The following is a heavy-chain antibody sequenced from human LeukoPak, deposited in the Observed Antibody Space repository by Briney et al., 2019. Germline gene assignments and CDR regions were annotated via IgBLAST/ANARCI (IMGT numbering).Heavy chain of an antibody. D-gene: IGHD5-18*01. CDR2: IYYSGGT. CDR3: ARTTEGGYTYGYFYYYYMDV. Sequence: SETLSLTCTVSGGSISSYYWSWVRQPPGKGLEWIGDIYYSGGTNYNPSLKRRVTISVDTSKNQFSLKLTSVTAADTAVYYCARTTEGGYTYGYFYYYYMDVWGKGTTVTISS. V-gene: IGHV4-59*01. CDR1: GGSISSYY. J-gene: IGHJ6*03.